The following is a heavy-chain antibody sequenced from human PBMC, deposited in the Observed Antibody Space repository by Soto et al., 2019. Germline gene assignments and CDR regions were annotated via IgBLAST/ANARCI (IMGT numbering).Heavy chain of an antibody. J-gene: IGHJ5*02. V-gene: IGHV3-30-3*01. CDR1: GFTFSSYS. CDR2: ISYDGSNK. Sequence: GGSLRLSCAASGFTFSSYSMHWVRQAPGKGLEWVAVISYDGSNKYYADSVKGRFTISRDNSKNTLYLQMNSLRAEDTAVYYCARDQTPVDWFDPWGQGTQVTVSS. CDR3: ARDQTPVDWFDP.